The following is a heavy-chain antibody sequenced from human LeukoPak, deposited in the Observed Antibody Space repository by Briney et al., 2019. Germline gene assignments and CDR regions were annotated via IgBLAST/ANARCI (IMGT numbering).Heavy chain of an antibody. CDR3: ARDSLLDY. Sequence: GGSLRLSCAASGFTVRDNYMNWVRQAPGKGLEWVSVISSGGTTYYAESVKGRFTISRDNSKSTLYLQMNSLRAEDTAVYYCARDSLLDYWGQGTLVTVSS. J-gene: IGHJ4*02. CDR2: ISSGGTT. V-gene: IGHV3-66*01. D-gene: IGHD5/OR15-5a*01. CDR1: GFTVRDNY.